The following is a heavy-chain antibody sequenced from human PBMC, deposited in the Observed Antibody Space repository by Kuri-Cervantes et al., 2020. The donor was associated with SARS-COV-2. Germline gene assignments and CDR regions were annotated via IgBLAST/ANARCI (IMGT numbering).Heavy chain of an antibody. Sequence: SETLSLTCAVYGGSFSGYYWSWIRQPPGKGLEWIGEINHSGSTNYNPSPKSRVTISVDTSKNQFSLKLSSVTAADTAVYYCARDRSRAYYYDSSGFGAWGQGTPVTVSS. V-gene: IGHV4-34*01. CDR3: ARDRSRAYYYDSSGFGA. CDR1: GGSFSGYY. J-gene: IGHJ5*02. CDR2: INHSGST. D-gene: IGHD3-22*01.